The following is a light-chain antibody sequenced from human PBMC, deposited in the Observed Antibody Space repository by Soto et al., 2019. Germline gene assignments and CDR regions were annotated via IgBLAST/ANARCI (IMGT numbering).Light chain of an antibody. CDR2: AAS. J-gene: IGKJ4*01. CDR3: HKYYSSPLT. CDR1: QSISNN. Sequence: EIQMTQSPATLSASLGDRATISCRASQSISNNLDWCKQKPGNVPKLLIYAASTLHSGVTSRFSGSGSGTDFTLSIGSLQTKDVAKYDCHKYYSSPLTFGGGTKVEIK. V-gene: IGKV1-27*01.